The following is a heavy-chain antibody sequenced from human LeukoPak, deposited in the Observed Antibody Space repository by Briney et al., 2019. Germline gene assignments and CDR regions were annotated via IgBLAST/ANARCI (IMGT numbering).Heavy chain of an antibody. Sequence: SETLSLTCTVSGGSISSYYWSWIRQPPGKGLEWIGYIYYSGSTNYNPSLKSRVTISVDTSKNQFPLKLSSVTAAGTAVCYCARAVVPAAILSYYFDYWGQGTLVTVSS. J-gene: IGHJ4*02. V-gene: IGHV4-59*01. CDR1: GGSISSYY. CDR3: ARAVVPAAILSYYFDY. CDR2: IYYSGST. D-gene: IGHD2-2*02.